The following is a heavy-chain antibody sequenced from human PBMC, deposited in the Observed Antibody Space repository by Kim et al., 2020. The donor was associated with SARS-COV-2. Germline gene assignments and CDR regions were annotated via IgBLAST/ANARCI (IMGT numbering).Heavy chain of an antibody. J-gene: IGHJ6*02. D-gene: IGHD3-10*01. CDR3: ARKIRGVDYFYYGMDV. CDR2: IDPSGRAP. Sequence: ASVKVSCKASAYTFSDYYIHWVRQAPGQGLEWMGIIDPSGRAPTYAQMFQGRVTMTRDTSTRTVYMELSSLRSEDTATYYCARKIRGVDYFYYGMDVWDQ. CDR1: AYTFSDYY. V-gene: IGHV1-46*01.